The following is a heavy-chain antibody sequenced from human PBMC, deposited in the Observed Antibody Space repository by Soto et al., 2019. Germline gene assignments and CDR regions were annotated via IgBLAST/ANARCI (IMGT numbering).Heavy chain of an antibody. J-gene: IGHJ6*02. CDR1: GFTFSSYG. V-gene: IGHV3-33*01. CDR3: ARGNEYSSSSLISYYYYGMDV. Sequence: SLRLSCAASGFTFSSYGMHWVRQAPGKGLEWVAVIWYDGSNKYYADSVKGRFTISRDNSKNTLYLQMNSLRAEDTAVYYCARGNEYSSSSLISYYYYGMDVWGQGTTVTVSS. CDR2: IWYDGSNK. D-gene: IGHD6-6*01.